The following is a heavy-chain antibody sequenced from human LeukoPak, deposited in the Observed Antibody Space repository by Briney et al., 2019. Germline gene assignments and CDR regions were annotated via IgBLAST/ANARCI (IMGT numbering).Heavy chain of an antibody. V-gene: IGHV3-20*04. CDR3: ARGRFDYYDSSGYYRPREYYSYYYYMDV. CDR2: INWNGGST. CDR1: GFTFDDYG. Sequence: GGSLRLSCAASGFTFDDYGMSWVRQAPGKGLEWVSGINWNGGSTGYADSVKGRFTISRDNAKNSLYLQMNSLRAEDTAVYYCARGRFDYYDSSGYYRPREYYSYYYYMDVWGKGTTVTISS. J-gene: IGHJ6*03. D-gene: IGHD3-22*01.